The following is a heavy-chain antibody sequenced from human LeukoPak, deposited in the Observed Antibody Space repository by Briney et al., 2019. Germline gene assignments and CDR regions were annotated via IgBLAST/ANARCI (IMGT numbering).Heavy chain of an antibody. V-gene: IGHV4-59*01. Sequence: SETLSLTCTVSGGSISNYDWSWIRHPPAKGLEWIGYIYYSGSTYYNPSLNRQLTMSVDTSKSPFSLKLSSVTTPDPAVSYCASPSYWGQGTLVTVSS. CDR3: ASPSY. CDR2: IYYSGST. J-gene: IGHJ4*02. CDR1: GGSISNYD.